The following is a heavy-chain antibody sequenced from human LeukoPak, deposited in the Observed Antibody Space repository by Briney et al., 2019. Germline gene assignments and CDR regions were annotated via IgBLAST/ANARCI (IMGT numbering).Heavy chain of an antibody. V-gene: IGHV4-31*03. CDR2: IYYSGST. CDR1: SGSISSGVYY. D-gene: IGHD5-24*01. CDR3: ARGVRWLQLSYFDY. Sequence: KPSQTLSLTCPVSSGSISSGVYYWSWIRQHPGKGLEWIGYIYYSGSTYYNPPLKSRVTISVDTSKNQFSLKLSSVTAADTAVYYCARGVRWLQLSYFDYWGQGTLVTVSS. J-gene: IGHJ4*02.